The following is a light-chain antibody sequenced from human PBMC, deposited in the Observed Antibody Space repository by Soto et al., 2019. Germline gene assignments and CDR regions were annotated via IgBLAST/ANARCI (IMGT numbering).Light chain of an antibody. J-gene: IGLJ2*01. V-gene: IGLV2-8*01. CDR3: SAYAGRNNLI. CDR1: SSDVGGYDY. CDR2: EAT. Sequence: QSALTQPPSASGSHGQSVTIPCTGTSSDVGGYDYVSWYQQHPGKAPKLMIYEATKRPSGVPDRFSGSKSGNTASLTVSGLQDEDEAHYYCSAYAGRNNLIFGGGTKVTVL.